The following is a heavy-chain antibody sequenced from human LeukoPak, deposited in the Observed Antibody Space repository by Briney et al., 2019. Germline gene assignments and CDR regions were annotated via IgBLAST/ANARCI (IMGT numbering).Heavy chain of an antibody. CDR3: ARDGVGRTYFDWLQALYYFDY. J-gene: IGHJ4*02. V-gene: IGHV1-2*02. D-gene: IGHD3-9*01. CDR1: GYTFTDYY. CDR2: INPNSGGT. Sequence: ASVKVSCKASGYTFTDYYIHWVRQAPGQGLEWMGWINPNSGGTNYAQKFQGRVTMTRDTSISTAYMELSRLRSDDTAVYYCARDGVGRTYFDWLQALYYFDYWGQGTLVTVSS.